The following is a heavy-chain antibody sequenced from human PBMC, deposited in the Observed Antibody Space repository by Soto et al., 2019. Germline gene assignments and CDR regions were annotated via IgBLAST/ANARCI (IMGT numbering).Heavy chain of an antibody. V-gene: IGHV1-3*01. J-gene: IGHJ4*02. D-gene: IGHD3-3*01. CDR3: ARTSGYSLYDY. CDR2: INAGNGNT. CDR1: GYTFTSYA. Sequence: QVQLVQSGAEVKKPGASVKVSCKASGYTFTSYAMHWVRQAPGQRLEWMGWINAGNGNTKYSQKFQGRVTITRDTPASSAYRELSSLRSEDTAVYYCARTSGYSLYDYWGQGTLVTVSS.